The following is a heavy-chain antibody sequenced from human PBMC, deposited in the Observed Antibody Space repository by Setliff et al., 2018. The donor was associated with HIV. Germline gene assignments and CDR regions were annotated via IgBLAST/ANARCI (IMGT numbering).Heavy chain of an antibody. CDR3: ATVLMGYTSGWYMFDS. D-gene: IGHD6-19*01. J-gene: IGHJ5*01. CDR2: IYYSGNT. Sequence: PSETLSLTCTVSGGSISRYYWSWIRQPPGKGLEWIGYIYYSGNTNYNPSLKSRVTIAVDTSKNQFSLRLNSVTAADTAVYYCATVLMGYTSGWYMFDSLGQGTLVTVSS. CDR1: GGSISRYY. V-gene: IGHV4-59*01.